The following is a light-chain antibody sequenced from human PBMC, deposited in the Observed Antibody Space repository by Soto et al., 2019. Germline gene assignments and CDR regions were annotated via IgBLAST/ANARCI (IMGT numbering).Light chain of an antibody. J-gene: IGKJ1*01. CDR3: QHYHSSPWT. Sequence: ETVLTQSPGTLPLSPGDRATLSCRASQSISSSYLAWYQQKPGQAPRLLIYGASSRATGIPDRFSGSGSGTDFTLTISRLEPEDFAVYYCQHYHSSPWTFGQGTKVEMK. CDR2: GAS. CDR1: QSISSSY. V-gene: IGKV3-20*01.